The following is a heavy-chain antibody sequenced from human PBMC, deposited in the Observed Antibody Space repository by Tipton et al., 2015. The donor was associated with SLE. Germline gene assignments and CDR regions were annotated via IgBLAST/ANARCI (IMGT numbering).Heavy chain of an antibody. V-gene: IGHV4-34*01. CDR1: GGSFSGYY. Sequence: TLSLTCAVYGGSFSGYYWSWIRQPPGKGLEWIGEINHSGSTNYNPSLKSRVTISVDTSKNQFSLKLSSVTAADTAVYFCARINRQIFDPFDIWGQGTMVTVSS. D-gene: IGHD1-14*01. J-gene: IGHJ3*02. CDR2: INHSGST. CDR3: ARINRQIFDPFDI.